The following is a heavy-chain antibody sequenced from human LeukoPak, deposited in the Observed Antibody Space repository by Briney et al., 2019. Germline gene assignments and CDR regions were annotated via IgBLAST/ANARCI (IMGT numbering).Heavy chain of an antibody. D-gene: IGHD5-18*01. CDR1: GFSLSTSGVG. CDR2: IYWDDDK. Sequence: SGPTLVNPTQTLTLTCTFSGFSLSTSGVGVGWIRQPPGKALEWLALIYWDDDKRYSPSLKSRLTITKDTSKNQVVLTMTNMDPVDTATYYCAHYVDTAMDDSPIVDYWGQGTLVTVSS. V-gene: IGHV2-5*02. CDR3: AHYVDTAMDDSPIVDY. J-gene: IGHJ4*02.